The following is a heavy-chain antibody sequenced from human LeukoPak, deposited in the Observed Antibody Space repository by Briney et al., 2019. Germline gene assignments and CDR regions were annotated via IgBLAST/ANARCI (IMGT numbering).Heavy chain of an antibody. V-gene: IGHV4-34*01. CDR3: ARGLPSPGPY. J-gene: IGHJ4*02. CDR2: INHSGST. CDR1: GGSFSGYY. Sequence: SETLSLTCAVYGGSFSGYYWSWIRQPPGKGLEWIGEINHSGSTNYNPSLKSRVTISVDTSKNQFSLKLSSVTAADTAVYYCARGLPSPGPYWGQGTLVTVSS.